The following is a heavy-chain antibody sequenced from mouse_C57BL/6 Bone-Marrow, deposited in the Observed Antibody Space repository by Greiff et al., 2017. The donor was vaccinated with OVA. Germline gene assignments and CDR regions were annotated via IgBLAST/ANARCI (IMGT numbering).Heavy chain of an antibody. CDR1: GFSLSTFGMG. Sequence: QVTLKESGPGILQPSQTLSLTCSFSGFSLSTFGMGVGWIRQPSGKGLEGLAHIWWDDDKYYNPALKSRLTISKDTSKNQVFLKIANVDTADTATYDCARKGPTVVATDYAMDYWGQGTSVTVSS. CDR3: ARKGPTVVATDYAMDY. V-gene: IGHV8-8*01. J-gene: IGHJ4*01. D-gene: IGHD1-1*01. CDR2: IWWDDDK.